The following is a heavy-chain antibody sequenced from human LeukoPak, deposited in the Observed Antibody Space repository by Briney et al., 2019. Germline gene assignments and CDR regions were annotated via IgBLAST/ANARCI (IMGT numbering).Heavy chain of an antibody. V-gene: IGHV1-69*01. CDR3: ARVADKGLVVVITPFDY. J-gene: IGHJ4*02. CDR2: IIPIFGTA. D-gene: IGHD3-22*01. CDR1: GGTFSSYA. Sequence: SVKVSCKASGGTFSSYAISWVRQAPGQGLEWMGGIIPIFGTANYAQKFQGRVTITADESTSTAYMELSSLRSEDTAVYYCARVADKGLVVVITPFDYWGQGTLVTVSS.